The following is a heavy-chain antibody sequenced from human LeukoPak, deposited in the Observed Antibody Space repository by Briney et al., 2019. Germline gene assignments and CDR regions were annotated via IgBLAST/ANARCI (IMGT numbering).Heavy chain of an antibody. CDR2: IYYSGSP. D-gene: IGHD5-18*01. CDR1: GGSISSYY. Sequence: SETLSLTCTVSGGSISSYYWSWLKQPPPKGLQWIWYIYYSGSPNYNPARKIRVTISVVTSKNQVSLKLSSVTAADTAVYYCARVDTAILPYFDYWGQGTLVTVSS. CDR3: ARVDTAILPYFDY. V-gene: IGHV4-59*01. J-gene: IGHJ4*02.